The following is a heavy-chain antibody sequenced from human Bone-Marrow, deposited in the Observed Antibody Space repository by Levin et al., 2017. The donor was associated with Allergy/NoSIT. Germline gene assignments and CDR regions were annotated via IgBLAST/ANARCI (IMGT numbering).Heavy chain of an antibody. D-gene: IGHD3-16*02. CDR2: SSGSGGST. CDR1: GFTFSSYA. J-gene: IGHJ4*02. CDR3: AKGFSFGGVIVLPDY. Sequence: SGGSLRLSCAASGFTFSSYAMSWVRQAPGKGLEWVSASSGSGGSTYYADSVKGRFTISRDNSKNTLYLQMNSLRAEDTAVYYCAKGFSFGGVIVLPDYWGQGTLVTVSS. V-gene: IGHV3-23*01.